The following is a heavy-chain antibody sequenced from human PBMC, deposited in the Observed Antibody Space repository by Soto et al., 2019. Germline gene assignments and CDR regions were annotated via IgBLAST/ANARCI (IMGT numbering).Heavy chain of an antibody. CDR3: AKDSVIAVVWTCDY. CDR2: ISGSGGST. Sequence: EVQLLESGGGLVQPGGSLRLSCAASGFTFSSYAMSWVRQAPGKGLEWVSAISGSGGSTYYADSVKGRFTISRDNYKNTLYLQMNSLRAEDTAVYYCAKDSVIAVVWTCDYWGQGTLVTVSS. J-gene: IGHJ4*02. V-gene: IGHV3-23*01. D-gene: IGHD6-19*01. CDR1: GFTFSSYA.